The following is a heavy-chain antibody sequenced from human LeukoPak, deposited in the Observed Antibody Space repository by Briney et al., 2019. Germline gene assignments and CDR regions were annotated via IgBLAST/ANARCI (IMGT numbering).Heavy chain of an antibody. CDR1: GYTFTTYA. Sequence: ASVKVSCKASGYTFTTYAMNWVRQAPGQGPEWMGWINTNTGSPAYAQGFTGRFVFSLDTSVSTAYLQISSLKAEDTAVYYCARAKPYYGSGIGWFDPWGQGTLVTVSS. CDR2: INTNTGSP. D-gene: IGHD3-10*01. CDR3: ARAKPYYGSGIGWFDP. J-gene: IGHJ5*02. V-gene: IGHV7-4-1*02.